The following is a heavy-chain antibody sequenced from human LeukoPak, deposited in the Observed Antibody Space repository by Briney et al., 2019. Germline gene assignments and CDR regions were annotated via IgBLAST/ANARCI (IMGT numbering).Heavy chain of an antibody. V-gene: IGHV4-30-4*08. Sequence: SETLSLTCTVSGGSISSGDYYWSWIRQPPGKGLEWIGYIYYSGSTYYNPSLKSRVTISVDTSKNQFSLKLSSVTAADTAVYYCARERESIRLPMLSYYYMDVWGKGTTVTVSS. CDR3: ARERESIRLPMLSYYYMDV. CDR2: IYYSGST. CDR1: GGSISSGDYY. J-gene: IGHJ6*03. D-gene: IGHD3-16*01.